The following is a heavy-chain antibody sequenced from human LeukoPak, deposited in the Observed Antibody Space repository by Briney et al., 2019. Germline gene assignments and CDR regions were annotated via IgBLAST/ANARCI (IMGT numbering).Heavy chain of an antibody. V-gene: IGHV4-30-4*01. CDR1: GGSISSGDYY. D-gene: IGHD5-12*01. CDR3: AVRGYSGYDIDY. J-gene: IGHJ4*02. Sequence: SETLSLTCTVSGGSISSGDYYWSWIRQPPGKGLEWIGYIYYSGSTYYNPSLKSRLTISVDTSKNQFSLKLSSVTAADTAVYYCAVRGYSGYDIDYWGQGTLVTVSS. CDR2: IYYSGST.